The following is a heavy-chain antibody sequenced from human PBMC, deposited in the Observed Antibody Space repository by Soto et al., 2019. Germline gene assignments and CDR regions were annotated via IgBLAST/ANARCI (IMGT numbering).Heavy chain of an antibody. Sequence: ETLSLTCNVSAGSITGGSYYWTWIRQPPGKGLEWLGYISYNGRTNYNPSLKSRVTISVDTSRKQFFLRLTSVTAADTAIYYCARDPCGSDCYSGLDYWGQGSLVTVSS. CDR2: ISYNGRT. J-gene: IGHJ4*02. D-gene: IGHD2-21*02. CDR1: AGSITGGSYY. CDR3: ARDPCGSDCYSGLDY. V-gene: IGHV4-61*01.